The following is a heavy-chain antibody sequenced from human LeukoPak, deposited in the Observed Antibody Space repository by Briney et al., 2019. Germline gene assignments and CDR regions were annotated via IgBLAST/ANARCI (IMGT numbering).Heavy chain of an antibody. CDR3: ASPWGGGSTYYYGSGGLDYYYMDV. CDR1: GYTLTELS. CDR2: FDPEDGET. Sequence: ASVKVSCKVSGYTLTELSMHWVRQAPGKGLEWMGGFDPEDGETIYAQKFQGRVTITADESTSTAYMELSSLRSEDTAVYYCASPWGGGSTYYYGSGGLDYYYMDVWGKGTTVTISS. D-gene: IGHD3-10*01. V-gene: IGHV1-24*01. J-gene: IGHJ6*03.